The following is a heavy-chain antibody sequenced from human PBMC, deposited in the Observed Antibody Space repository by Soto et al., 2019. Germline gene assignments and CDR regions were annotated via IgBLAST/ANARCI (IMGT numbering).Heavy chain of an antibody. CDR2: ISAYNGNT. V-gene: IGHV1-18*01. Sequence: ASVKVSCKASGYTFTSYGISWVRQAPGQGLEWMGWISAYNGNTNYAQKLQGRVTMTTDTSTSTAYMVLRSLRSDDAAVYYWARGPNRHLGIPSAYYYGMDVWGQGTTVTVSS. J-gene: IGHJ6*02. D-gene: IGHD7-27*01. CDR1: GYTFTSYG. CDR3: ARGPNRHLGIPSAYYYGMDV.